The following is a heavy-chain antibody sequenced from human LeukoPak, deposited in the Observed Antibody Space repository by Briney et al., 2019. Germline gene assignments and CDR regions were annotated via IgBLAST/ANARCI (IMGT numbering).Heavy chain of an antibody. CDR3: ASSGRGGRWLQFYYFDY. Sequence: SETLSLTCTVSGGSISSSSYYWGWIRQPPGKGLEWIGSIYYSGSTYYNPSLKSRVTISVDTSKNQFSLKLSSVTAADTAVYYCASSGRGGRWLQFYYFDYWGQGTLVTVPS. CDR2: IYYSGST. J-gene: IGHJ4*02. V-gene: IGHV4-39*07. D-gene: IGHD5-24*01. CDR1: GGSISSSSYY.